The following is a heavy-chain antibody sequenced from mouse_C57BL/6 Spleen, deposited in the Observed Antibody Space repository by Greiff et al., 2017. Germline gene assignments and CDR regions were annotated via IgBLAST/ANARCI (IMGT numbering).Heavy chain of an antibody. J-gene: IGHJ2*01. CDR2: ISDGGSYT. CDR1: GFTFSSYA. CDR3: ARDNWDYFDY. Sequence: EVKLMESGGGLVKPGGSLKLSCAASGFTFSSYAMSWVRQTPERRLEWVATISDGGSYTYYPDNVKGRFTISRDHAKNNLYRQMSHLKSEDKAMYYCARDNWDYFDYWGQGTTLTVSS. D-gene: IGHD4-1*01. V-gene: IGHV5-4*01.